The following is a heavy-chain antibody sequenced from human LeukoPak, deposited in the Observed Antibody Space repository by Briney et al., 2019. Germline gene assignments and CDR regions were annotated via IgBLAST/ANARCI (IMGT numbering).Heavy chain of an antibody. V-gene: IGHV3-23*01. CDR3: AKLVVSFENY. D-gene: IGHD3-16*02. CDR1: GFSFSSYA. J-gene: IGHJ4*02. Sequence: GGSLRLSCAASGFSFSSYAMNWVRQAPGKRLEWVSIIFGNGDTTYYADSVKGRFTVSRDNSKNTLYLQMNSLRAEDTAVYYCAKLVVSFENYWGQGTLVTVSS. CDR2: IFGNGDTT.